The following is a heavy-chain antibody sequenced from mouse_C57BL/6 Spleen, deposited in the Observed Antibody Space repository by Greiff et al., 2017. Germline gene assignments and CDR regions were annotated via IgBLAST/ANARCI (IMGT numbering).Heavy chain of an antibody. CDR3: ARRNDYDGFAY. Sequence: QVPLQQSGAELAKPGASVKLSCKASGYTFTSYWMHWVKQRPGQGLEWIGYINPSSGYTKYNQKFKYKATLTADKSSSTAYMQLSNLTYEDSAVYYCARRNDYDGFAYWGQGTLVTVSA. CDR1: GYTFTSYW. J-gene: IGHJ3*01. V-gene: IGHV1-7*01. D-gene: IGHD2-4*01. CDR2: INPSSGYT.